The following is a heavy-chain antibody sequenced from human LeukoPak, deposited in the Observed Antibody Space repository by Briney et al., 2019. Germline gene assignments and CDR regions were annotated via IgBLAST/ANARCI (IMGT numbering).Heavy chain of an antibody. J-gene: IGHJ3*02. CDR3: ARDASSSSWPDPAFDI. CDR1: GFTFSNAW. Sequence: GGSLRLSCAASGFTFSNAWMSWVRQAPGKGLEWVSGINWNGGSTGYADSVKGRFTISRDNAKNSLYLQMNSLRAEDTALYHCARDASSSSWPDPAFDIWGQGTMVTVSS. D-gene: IGHD6-13*01. V-gene: IGHV3-20*01. CDR2: INWNGGST.